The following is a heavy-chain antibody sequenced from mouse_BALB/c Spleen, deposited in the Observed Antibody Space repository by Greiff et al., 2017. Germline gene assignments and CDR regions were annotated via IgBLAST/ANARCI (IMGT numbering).Heavy chain of an antibody. Sequence: VQLQQSGAELVKPGASVKLSCTASGFNIKDTYMHWIKQRPGQGLEWIGRIAPGSGSTYYNEMFKGKATLTVDTSSSTAYIQLSSLSSEDSAVYFCARGSSPFDYWGQGTTLTVSS. CDR2: IAPGSGST. V-gene: IGHV14-3*02. D-gene: IGHD1-1*01. J-gene: IGHJ2*01. CDR1: GFNIKDTY. CDR3: ARGSSPFDY.